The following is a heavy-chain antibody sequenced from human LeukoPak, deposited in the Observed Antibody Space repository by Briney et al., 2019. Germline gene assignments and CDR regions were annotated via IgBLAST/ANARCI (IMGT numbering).Heavy chain of an antibody. V-gene: IGHV4-59*01. D-gene: IGHD6-6*01. CDR1: GGSISSYY. Sequence: SETLSPTCTVSGGSISSYYWSWLRQPPGKGLEWIGYIYYSGSTNYNPSLKSRVTISVDTSKNQFSLKLSSVTAADTAVYYCARGKGIAARLFDYWGQGTLVTVSS. J-gene: IGHJ4*02. CDR3: ARGKGIAARLFDY. CDR2: IYYSGST.